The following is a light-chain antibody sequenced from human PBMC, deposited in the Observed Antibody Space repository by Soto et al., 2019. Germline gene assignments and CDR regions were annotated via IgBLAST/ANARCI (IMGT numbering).Light chain of an antibody. CDR2: RVF. Sequence: EIVLTQSPGTLSLSPGERATLSCRASQSVGESLVWYQQKPGQAPRLLIYRVFNRATGIPDRFSGSGSGTDFTLTISILEPEDFAVYYCQQFGGSPRTFGRGTKVERK. CDR3: QQFGGSPRT. CDR1: QSVGES. V-gene: IGKV3-20*01. J-gene: IGKJ1*01.